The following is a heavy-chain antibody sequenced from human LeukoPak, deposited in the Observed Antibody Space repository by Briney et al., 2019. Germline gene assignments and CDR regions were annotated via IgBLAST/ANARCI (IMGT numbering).Heavy chain of an antibody. CDR3: ARTYGDSETALDYYYYGMDV. Sequence: ASVKVSCKASGYTFTSYAMHWVRQAPGQRLEWMGWINAGNGNTKYSQKFQGRVTITRDTSASTACMELSSLRSEDTAVYYCARTYGDSETALDYYYYGMDVWGQGTTVTVSS. D-gene: IGHD4-17*01. CDR1: GYTFTSYA. V-gene: IGHV1-3*01. J-gene: IGHJ6*02. CDR2: INAGNGNT.